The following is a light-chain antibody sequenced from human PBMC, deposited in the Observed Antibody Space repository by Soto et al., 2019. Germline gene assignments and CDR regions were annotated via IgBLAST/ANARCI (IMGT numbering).Light chain of an antibody. J-gene: IGLJ2*01. CDR1: SSNIGGHI. CDR3: AVWDDSLNGVL. V-gene: IGLV1-44*01. CDR2: NNN. Sequence: QSVLTQSPSTSGTPGQRVTISCSGRSSNIGGHIVNWYQQIPGTAPKLLIYNNNGRPSGVPDRFSGSKSGTSASLAISGLQSEDEADYYCAVWDDSLNGVLFGGGTKVTVL.